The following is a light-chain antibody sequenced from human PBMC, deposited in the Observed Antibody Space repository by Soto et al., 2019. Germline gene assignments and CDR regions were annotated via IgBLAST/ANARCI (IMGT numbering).Light chain of an antibody. CDR3: QQLNSFPLT. CDR1: QDIRSY. J-gene: IGKJ5*01. CDR2: GAS. Sequence: DVQLTQAPSFLYASAGDTVTITCRACQDIRSYLAWYQQKAGRAPKLLIYGASTLQSEVPSRFSGSGSGTEFTLTISGLQPEDFATYYCQQLNSFPLTFGQGTRLEIK. V-gene: IGKV1-9*01.